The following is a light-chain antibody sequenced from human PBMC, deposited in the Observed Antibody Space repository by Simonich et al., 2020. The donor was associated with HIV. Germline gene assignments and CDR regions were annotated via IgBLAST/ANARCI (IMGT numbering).Light chain of an antibody. V-gene: IGLV2-14*01. CDR1: SSDVGGYNY. CDR3: SSYTSSSTWV. J-gene: IGLJ3*02. Sequence: QSALTQPASVSGSPGQSITISCTGTSSDVGGYNYVSWYQQHPGKAPKLILFDVSKGPSGVSNRFSGSKSGNTASLTISGLQAEDEADYYCSSYTSSSTWVFGGGTRLTVL. CDR2: DVS.